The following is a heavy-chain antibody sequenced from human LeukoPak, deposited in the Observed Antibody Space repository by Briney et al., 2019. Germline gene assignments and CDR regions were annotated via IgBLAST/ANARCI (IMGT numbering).Heavy chain of an antibody. J-gene: IGHJ4*02. CDR3: AKTNGYYDL. V-gene: IGHV3-23*01. CDR2: ISGSGGNT. CDR1: GFTFSSYG. D-gene: IGHD3-22*01. Sequence: GGSLRLSCAASGFTFSSYGMSWVRQAPGKGLEWVSSISGSGGNTYYADSVKGRFTISRDNSKSTMYLQMNSLRAEDTAVYHCAKTNGYYDLWDQGTLVTVSS.